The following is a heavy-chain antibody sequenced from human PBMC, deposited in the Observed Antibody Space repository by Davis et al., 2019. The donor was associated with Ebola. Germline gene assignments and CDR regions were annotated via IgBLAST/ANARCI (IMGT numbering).Heavy chain of an antibody. Sequence: GESLKIPCAASGFTFSRYAMSWVRQAPGKGLEWGSGISDSGTSTYYADPVKGRFTISRDSSKNTLSLQMNSLRAEASAVYYCAKAYSTGWYDWYFDLWGRGTLVIVSS. J-gene: IGHJ2*01. CDR2: ISDSGTST. CDR1: GFTFSRYA. CDR3: AKAYSTGWYDWYFDL. V-gene: IGHV3-23*01. D-gene: IGHD6-19*01.